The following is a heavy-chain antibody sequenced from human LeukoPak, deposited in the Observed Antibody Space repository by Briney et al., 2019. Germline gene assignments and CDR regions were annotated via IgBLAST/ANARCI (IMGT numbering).Heavy chain of an antibody. CDR3: ASRFDY. Sequence: GGSLRLSCAASGFTFSTYSMNWVRQAPGKGLEWISYISSTSKTIYYTESVKGRFTISRDNAKNSLYLQMDSLRAEDTAVYYCASRFDYWGQGTLVTVSS. J-gene: IGHJ4*02. CDR1: GFTFSTYS. V-gene: IGHV3-48*01. CDR2: ISSTSKTI.